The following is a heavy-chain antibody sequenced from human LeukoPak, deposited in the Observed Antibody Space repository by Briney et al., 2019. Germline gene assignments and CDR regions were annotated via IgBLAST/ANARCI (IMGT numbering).Heavy chain of an antibody. CDR1: GGSFSGYY. CDR3: ARGRWELRP. CDR2: INHSGST. D-gene: IGHD1-26*01. J-gene: IGHJ4*02. V-gene: IGHV4-34*01. Sequence: PSETLSLTCAVYGGSFSGYYWSWIRQPPGKGLEWIGEINHSGSTNYNPSLKSRVTISVDTSKNQFSLKLSSVTAADTAVYYCARGRWELRPWGQGTLVTVSS.